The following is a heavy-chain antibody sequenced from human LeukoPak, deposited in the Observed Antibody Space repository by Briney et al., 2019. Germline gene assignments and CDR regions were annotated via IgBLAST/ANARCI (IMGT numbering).Heavy chain of an antibody. CDR2: ITSSSNYI. CDR1: GFTFSIYS. D-gene: IGHD1-1*01. Sequence: GGSLRLSCAASGFTFSIYSMNWVRQAPGKGLEWLSSITSSSNYIYYADSVKGRFSISRDNAKNSLYLQMNSLGADDTAVYYCAGGTGMDVWGQGTPVTVSS. J-gene: IGHJ6*02. CDR3: AGGTGMDV. V-gene: IGHV3-21*04.